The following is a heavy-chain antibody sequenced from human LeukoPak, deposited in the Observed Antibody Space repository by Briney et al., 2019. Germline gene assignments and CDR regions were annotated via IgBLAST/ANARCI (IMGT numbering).Heavy chain of an antibody. CDR3: ARACCYCSSTSCYSASWFDP. V-gene: IGHV4-59*01. CDR2: IYYSGST. J-gene: IGHJ5*02. CDR1: GGSISTYY. Sequence: SETLSLTCTVSGGSISTYYWSWIRQPPGKGLEWIGYIYYSGSTNYNPSLKSRVTISVDTSKNQFSLKLSSVTAADTAVYYCARACCYCSSTSCYSASWFDPWGQGTLVTVSS. D-gene: IGHD2-2*01.